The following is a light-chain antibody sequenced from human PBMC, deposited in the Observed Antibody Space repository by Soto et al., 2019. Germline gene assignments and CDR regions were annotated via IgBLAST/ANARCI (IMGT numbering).Light chain of an antibody. J-gene: IGKJ4*01. CDR2: GAS. CDR3: QHYKA. CDR1: QSASDSF. Sequence: EIVLTQSPGTLSLSPGERATLSCRASQSASDSFIAWYQQRPGQAPRLLIYGASQRATGIPDRFRGSGSGTHFSLTINRLEPEDFAVYYCQHYKAFGGGTKVDIK. V-gene: IGKV3-20*01.